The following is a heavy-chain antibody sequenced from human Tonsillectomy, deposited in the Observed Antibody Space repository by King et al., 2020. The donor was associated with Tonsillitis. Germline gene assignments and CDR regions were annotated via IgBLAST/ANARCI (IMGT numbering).Heavy chain of an antibody. Sequence: QLQESGPGLVKPSQTLSLTCAISGDSVSSNSAAWNWIRQSPSRGLEWLGRAYYRSKWFYDYALSVKSRITINPDTSKNQFSLQLNSLTPEDTAVYYCARDSAVTTVNYFDSWGQGTLVTVSS. CDR2: AYYRSKWFY. CDR3: ARDSAVTTVNYFDS. CDR1: GDSVSSNSAA. V-gene: IGHV6-1*01. D-gene: IGHD4-17*01. J-gene: IGHJ4*02.